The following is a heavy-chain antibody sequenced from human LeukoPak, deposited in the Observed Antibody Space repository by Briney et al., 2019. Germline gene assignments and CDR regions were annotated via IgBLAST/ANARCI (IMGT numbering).Heavy chain of an antibody. Sequence: EASVKLSCNASGYTFTNYAIHWVRQAPGQRLECMGWNNAGNGITKYSQEFQGRVTISRDTSATTAYMELSTLRSEDMAVYYCARGGFDSSGWYPIDYWGQGTLVTVSS. CDR1: GYTFTNYA. V-gene: IGHV1-3*02. CDR3: ARGGFDSSGWYPIDY. D-gene: IGHD6-19*01. CDR2: NNAGNGIT. J-gene: IGHJ4*02.